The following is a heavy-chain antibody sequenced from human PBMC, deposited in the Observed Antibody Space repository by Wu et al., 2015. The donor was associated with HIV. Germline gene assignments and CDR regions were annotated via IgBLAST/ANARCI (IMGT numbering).Heavy chain of an antibody. CDR1: GNTFNA. CDR3: ATPRSPGFSSAWPTYFDY. J-gene: IGHJ4*02. V-gene: IGHV1-69*05. CDR2: IIPLFGTT. Sequence: QVQLVQSGAEVKKPGSSVKISCKASGNTFNAINWVRQAPGRGLEWMGGIIPLFGTTDYPQIFQGRITITTDESTSTAYLRLTTLRSEDTAVYYCATPRSPGFSSAWPTYFDYWGQGTLVTVSS. D-gene: IGHD6-19*01.